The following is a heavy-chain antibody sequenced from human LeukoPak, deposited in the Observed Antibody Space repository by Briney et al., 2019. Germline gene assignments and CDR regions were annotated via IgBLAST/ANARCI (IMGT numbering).Heavy chain of an antibody. CDR3: ARDSNLGSSGWYGPAFDI. V-gene: IGHV3-21*01. CDR2: ISSSSSYI. J-gene: IGHJ3*02. CDR1: GFTFSSYS. Sequence: PGGSLRLSCAAPGFTFSSYSMNWVRQAPGKGLEWVSSISSSSSYIYYADSVKGRFTISRDNAKNSLYLEMNSLRAEDTAVYYCARDSNLGSSGWYGPAFDIWGQGTMVTVSS. D-gene: IGHD6-19*01.